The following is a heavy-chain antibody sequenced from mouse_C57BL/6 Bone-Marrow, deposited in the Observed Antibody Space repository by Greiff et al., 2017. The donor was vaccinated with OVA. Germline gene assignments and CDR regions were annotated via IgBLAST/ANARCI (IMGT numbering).Heavy chain of an antibody. CDR1: GFTFSNYW. Sequence: EVHLVESGGGLVQPGGSMKLSCVASGFTFSNYWMNWVRQSPEKGLEWVAQIRLKSDNYATHYAESVKGRFTISRDDSKSSVYLQMNNLRAEDTGIYYCTGHLFITTVSYAMDYWGQGTSVTVSS. CDR2: IRLKSDNYAT. CDR3: TGHLFITTVSYAMDY. D-gene: IGHD1-1*01. V-gene: IGHV6-3*01. J-gene: IGHJ4*01.